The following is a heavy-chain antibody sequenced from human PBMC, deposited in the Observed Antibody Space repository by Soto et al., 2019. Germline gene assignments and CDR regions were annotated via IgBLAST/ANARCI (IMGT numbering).Heavy chain of an antibody. Sequence: PGGSLRLSCAASGFTFSSYAMHWVRQAPGKGLEWVAVISYDGSNKYYADSVKGRFTISRDNSKNTLYLQMNSLRAEDTAVYYCARDPSSWPYYFDYWGQGTLVTVSS. V-gene: IGHV3-30-3*01. CDR2: ISYDGSNK. D-gene: IGHD6-13*01. CDR1: GFTFSSYA. CDR3: ARDPSSWPYYFDY. J-gene: IGHJ4*02.